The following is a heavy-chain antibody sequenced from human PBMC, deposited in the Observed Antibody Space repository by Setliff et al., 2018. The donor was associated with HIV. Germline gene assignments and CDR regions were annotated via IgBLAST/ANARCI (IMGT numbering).Heavy chain of an antibody. D-gene: IGHD3-3*01. CDR2: VFPSGNT. J-gene: IGHJ6*02. CDR3: ARGGPNFWSGYLLYGLDV. CDR1: GGSIGGDNYN. Sequence: SETLSLTCTASGGSIGGDNYNWNLIRHPAGKGLEWVGRVFPSGNTNSNPSLKSRLNISIDTSKNQFSLILTSLTAADTAVYYCARGGPNFWSGYLLYGLDVWGQGIAVTVSS. V-gene: IGHV4-61*02.